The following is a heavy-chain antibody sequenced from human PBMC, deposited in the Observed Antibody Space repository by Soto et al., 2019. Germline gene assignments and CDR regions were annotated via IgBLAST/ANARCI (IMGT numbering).Heavy chain of an antibody. CDR2: ISSSSSYI. V-gene: IGHV3-21*01. CDR1: GFTFSSYS. Sequence: EVQLVESGGGLVKPGGILRLSCAASGFTFSSYSMNWVRQAPGKGLEWVSSISSSSSYIYYADSVKGRFTISRDNAKNSLYLQMNSLRAEDTAVYYCARDSSGSCWYVRSFVVSDYWGQGTLVTVSS. D-gene: IGHD6-13*01. CDR3: ARDSSGSCWYVRSFVVSDY. J-gene: IGHJ4*02.